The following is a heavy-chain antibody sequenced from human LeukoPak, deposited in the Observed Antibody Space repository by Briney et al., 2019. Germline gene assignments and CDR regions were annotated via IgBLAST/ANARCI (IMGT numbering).Heavy chain of an antibody. J-gene: IGHJ4*02. CDR3: ARMYSSSWYDY. CDR2: IYHSGST. D-gene: IGHD6-13*01. CDR1: GYSISSGYY. V-gene: IGHV4-38-2*02. Sequence: PSETLSLTCTVSGYSISSGYYWGWIRQPPGKGLEWIGSIYHSGSTYYNPSLKSRVTISVDRSKNQFSLKLSSVTAADTAVYYCARMYSSSWYDYWGQGTLVTVSS.